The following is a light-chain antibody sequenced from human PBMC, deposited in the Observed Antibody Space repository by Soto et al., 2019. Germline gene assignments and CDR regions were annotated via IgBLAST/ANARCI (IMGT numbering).Light chain of an antibody. V-gene: IGKV3-20*01. CDR3: QQYVGSSRR. CDR2: AVS. J-gene: IGKJ1*01. CDR1: RTVDSTY. Sequence: EIVLTQSPGTLSLSPGERATISCRASRTVDSTYLAWYQQKAGQAPRLLIYAVSTRATGIPDRFSGSGSGTDFTLTISRMEPEDFAVYHCQQYVGSSRRFGQGTKVDI.